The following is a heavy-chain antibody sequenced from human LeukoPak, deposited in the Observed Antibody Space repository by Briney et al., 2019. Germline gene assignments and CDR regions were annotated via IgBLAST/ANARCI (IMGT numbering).Heavy chain of an antibody. J-gene: IGHJ6*03. CDR2: IIPIFGTA. Sequence: SVKVSCKASGGTFSSYAISWVRQAPGQGLEWMGGIIPIFGTANYAQKFQGRVTITTDESTSTAYMELSSLRSEDTAVYHCASGPAAMRYYYYYYYMDVWGKGTTVTVSS. D-gene: IGHD2-2*01. CDR3: ASGPAAMRYYYYYYYMDV. V-gene: IGHV1-69*05. CDR1: GGTFSSYA.